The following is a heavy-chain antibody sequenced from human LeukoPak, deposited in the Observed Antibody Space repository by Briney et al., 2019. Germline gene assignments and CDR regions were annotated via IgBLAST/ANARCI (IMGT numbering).Heavy chain of an antibody. Sequence: GGSLRLSCAASGFTVSSKYMNWVRQAPGKGLEWVSVIYSGVSGVSTYYADSVKGRFTISRDNSKNMVYLQMNSLRAGDTAVYYCARDDSGRPERFWGQGTLVTVSS. CDR3: ARDDSGRPERF. J-gene: IGHJ4*02. D-gene: IGHD6-6*01. CDR1: GFTVSSKY. CDR2: IYSGVSGVST. V-gene: IGHV3-66*01.